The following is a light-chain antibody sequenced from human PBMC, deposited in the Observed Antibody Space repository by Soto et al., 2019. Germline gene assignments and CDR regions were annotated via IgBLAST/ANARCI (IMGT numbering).Light chain of an antibody. Sequence: EIVLTQSPATLSLSPGERATLSCRASQSVSSYLAWHQQKPGQAPRLLIYDASNRATGIPARFSGSGSGTDFTLTISSLEPEDFAVYYCQQRSNWPFFGPGTKVDIK. CDR2: DAS. J-gene: IGKJ3*01. V-gene: IGKV3-11*01. CDR3: QQRSNWPF. CDR1: QSVSSY.